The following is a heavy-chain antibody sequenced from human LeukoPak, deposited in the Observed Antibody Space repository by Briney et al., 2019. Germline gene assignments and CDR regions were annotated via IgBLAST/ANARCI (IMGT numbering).Heavy chain of an antibody. CDR3: ARDPIVDTAMDYYFDY. V-gene: IGHV1-2*02. Sequence: GASVKVSCKASGYTFTGYYMHWVRQAPGQGLEWMGWINPNSGGTNYAQKFQGGVTMTRDTSISTAYMELSRLRSDDTAVYYCARDPIVDTAMDYYFDYWGQGTLVTVSS. D-gene: IGHD5-18*01. CDR2: INPNSGGT. CDR1: GYTFTGYY. J-gene: IGHJ4*02.